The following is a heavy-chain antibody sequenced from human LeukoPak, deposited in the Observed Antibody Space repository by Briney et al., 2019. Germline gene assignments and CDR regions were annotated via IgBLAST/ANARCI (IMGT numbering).Heavy chain of an antibody. CDR3: ARETLRYSYGQYDRYYFDY. CDR2: MNPNSGNT. J-gene: IGHJ4*02. D-gene: IGHD5-18*01. V-gene: IGHV1-8*01. Sequence: ASVKVSCKASGYTFTSYDINWVRQATGQGLEWMGWMNPNSGNTGYAQKFQGRVTMTRNTSISTAYMELSSLRSGDTAVYYCARETLRYSYGQYDRYYFDYWGQGTLVTVSS. CDR1: GYTFTSYD.